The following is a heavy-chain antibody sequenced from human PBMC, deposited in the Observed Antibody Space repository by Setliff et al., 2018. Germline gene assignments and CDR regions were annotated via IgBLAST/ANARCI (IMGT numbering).Heavy chain of an antibody. J-gene: IGHJ6*03. CDR2: IYPGDSDT. CDR3: ARLAVRNTVYYYFTDV. D-gene: IGHD2-2*02. V-gene: IGHV5-51*01. CDR1: GYDFFGYW. Sequence: PGESLKISCRGLGYDFFGYWIAWVRQVPGKGPEWVGLIYPGDSDTRHSPSFQGQVTIAVDRSRVTAYLQWGSLKASDAATYYCARLAVRNTVYYYFTDVWGKGTSVTVSS.